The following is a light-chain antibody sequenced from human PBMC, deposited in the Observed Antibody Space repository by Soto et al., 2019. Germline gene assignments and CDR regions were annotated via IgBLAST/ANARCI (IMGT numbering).Light chain of an antibody. CDR1: SSNVGAGSD. J-gene: IGLJ3*02. Sequence: QSVLTQPPSVSGAPGQRVTISCTGSSSNVGAGSDVHWYQQLPGTAPKLLIYINNNRPSGVPDRFSGSKSGTSASLAISGLQAEDEAQYYCQSYDCNLNGWVFGGGTKLTVL. CDR2: INN. CDR3: QSYDCNLNGWV. V-gene: IGLV1-40*01.